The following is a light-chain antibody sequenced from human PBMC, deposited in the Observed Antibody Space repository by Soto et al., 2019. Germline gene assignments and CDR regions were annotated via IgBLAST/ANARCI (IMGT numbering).Light chain of an antibody. Sequence: ILMTLSPATLSVSPGERATLSCRASQSVSSNLAWYQQKPGQAPRLLIYGASTRATGIPARFSGSGSGTEFTLTISSLQSEDFAVYYCQQDNNWPRTFGQGTKVDNK. J-gene: IGKJ1*01. CDR3: QQDNNWPRT. CDR2: GAS. CDR1: QSVSSN. V-gene: IGKV3-15*01.